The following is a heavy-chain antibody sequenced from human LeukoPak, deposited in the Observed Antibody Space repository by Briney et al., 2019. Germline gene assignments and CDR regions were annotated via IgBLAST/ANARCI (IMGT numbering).Heavy chain of an antibody. D-gene: IGHD6-19*01. CDR1: GFTFGDYA. V-gene: IGHV3-49*04. Sequence: PGRSLRLSCIASGFTFGDYAKSWVRQAPGKGLEWVGFIRSKAYGGTTEYAASVKGRFTISRDDSKSIAYLQMNSLKTEDTAVYYCTRENSGWYIDYWGQGTLVTVSS. CDR2: IRSKAYGGTT. CDR3: TRENSGWYIDY. J-gene: IGHJ4*02.